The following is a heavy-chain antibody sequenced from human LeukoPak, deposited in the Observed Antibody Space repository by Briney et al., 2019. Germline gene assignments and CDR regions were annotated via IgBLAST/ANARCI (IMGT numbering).Heavy chain of an antibody. CDR2: ISDSGGST. D-gene: IGHD2-8*01. V-gene: IGHV3-23*01. CDR3: AKPHSVLSRGYFDY. J-gene: IGHJ4*02. CDR1: GFTFSNFA. Sequence: GGSLRLSCAASGFTFSNFAMTWVRQAPGKGLEWVSTISDSGGSTYYADSVKGRFTISRDNSKDTLYVQMNSLRAEDAAVYYCAKPHSVLSRGYFDYWGQGTLVTVSS.